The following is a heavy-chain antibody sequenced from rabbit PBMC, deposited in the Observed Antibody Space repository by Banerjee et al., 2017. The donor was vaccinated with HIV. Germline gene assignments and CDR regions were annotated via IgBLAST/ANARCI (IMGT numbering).Heavy chain of an antibody. J-gene: IGHJ3*01. CDR1: GFSFGSTYY. CDR2: IWAGGSGST. V-gene: IGHV1S40*01. Sequence: QSLEESGGDLVKPGASLTLTCTASGFSFGSTYYMCWVRQAPGKGLEWIACIWAGGSGSTYYASWAKGRFTISKSSSTTVTLQMTSLTAADTATYFCARDGYGGITGDGTWGQGTLVTVS. D-gene: IGHD3-1*01. CDR3: ARDGYGGITGDGT.